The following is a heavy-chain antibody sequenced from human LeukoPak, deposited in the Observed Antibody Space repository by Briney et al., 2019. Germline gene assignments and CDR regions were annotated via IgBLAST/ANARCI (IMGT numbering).Heavy chain of an antibody. J-gene: IGHJ4*02. CDR3: AKDLRRRELPLRIFDY. CDR2: ISGSGGST. Sequence: GGSLRLSCAASGFTFSSYAMSWVRQAPGKGLEWVSAISGSGGSTYYADSVKGRFTISRDNSKNTLYLQMKSLRAEDTAVYYCAKDLRRRELPLRIFDYWGQGTLVTVSS. V-gene: IGHV3-23*01. D-gene: IGHD1-26*01. CDR1: GFTFSSYA.